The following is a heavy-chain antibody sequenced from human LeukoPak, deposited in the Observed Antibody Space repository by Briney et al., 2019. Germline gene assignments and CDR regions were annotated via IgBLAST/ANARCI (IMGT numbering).Heavy chain of an antibody. CDR3: ARVDFWSGYPDY. CDR2: ISAYNGNT. V-gene: IGHV1-18*01. J-gene: IGHJ4*02. Sequence: ASVKVSCKASGGTFSSYAISWVRQAPGQGLEGMGWISAYNGNTNYAQKLQGRVTMTTDTSTSTAYMELRRLRSDDTAVYYCARVDFWSGYPDYWGQGNLVTVSS. D-gene: IGHD3-3*01. CDR1: GGTFSSYA.